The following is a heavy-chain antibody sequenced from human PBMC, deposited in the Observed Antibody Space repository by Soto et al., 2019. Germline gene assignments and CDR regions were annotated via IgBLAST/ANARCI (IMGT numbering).Heavy chain of an antibody. J-gene: IGHJ5*02. CDR2: IIPILGIA. D-gene: IGHD3-3*01. CDR1: GGTFSSYT. Sequence: SVKVSCKASGGTFSSYTISWVRQAPGQGLEWMGRIIPILGIANYAQKFQGRVTITADKSTSTAYMELSSLRSEDTAVYYCARGGSDFWSGYNDNWFDPWGQGTLVTVSS. CDR3: ARGGSDFWSGYNDNWFDP. V-gene: IGHV1-69*02.